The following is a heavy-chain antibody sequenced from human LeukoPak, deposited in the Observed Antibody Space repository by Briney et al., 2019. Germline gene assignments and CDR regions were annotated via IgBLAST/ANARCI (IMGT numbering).Heavy chain of an antibody. CDR1: GFTFTSSA. D-gene: IGHD4-17*01. J-gene: IGHJ3*02. CDR2: IVVGSGNP. CDR3: AGETSGSYGDYLSIAFDI. Sequence: AAVTVSCKGSGFTFTSSAMQWVRQARGQRLEWVGLIVVGSGNPNYAQKLQERVPITRDMSTSTVYMELSRLRSEDTAVYYCAGETSGSYGDYLSIAFDIWGQGTMVTVSS. V-gene: IGHV1-58*02.